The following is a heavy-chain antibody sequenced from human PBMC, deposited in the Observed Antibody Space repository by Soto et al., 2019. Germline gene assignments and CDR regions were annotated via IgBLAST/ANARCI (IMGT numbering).Heavy chain of an antibody. Sequence: QVQLVQSGAEVKTPGASVTVSCKASGYTFTSYGISWVRQAPGQGLEWMGWISVYNGNTNYAQKLQGRVTMTTDTSTRTAYMELRSLRSDDTAVYYCARVGLRYYYDSSAWGWFDPWGQGTLVTVSS. CDR3: ARVGLRYYYDSSAWGWFDP. CDR2: ISVYNGNT. J-gene: IGHJ5*02. CDR1: GYTFTSYG. D-gene: IGHD3-22*01. V-gene: IGHV1-18*01.